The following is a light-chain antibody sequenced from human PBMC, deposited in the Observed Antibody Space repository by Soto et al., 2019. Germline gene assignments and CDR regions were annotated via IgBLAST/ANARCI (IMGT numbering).Light chain of an antibody. CDR1: SSDVGGYNS. V-gene: IGLV2-14*01. J-gene: IGLJ2*01. CDR2: EVS. CDR3: SSYTRSSTLV. Sequence: QSVLTQPASVSGSPGQSITISCTGTSSDVGGYNSVSWYQQHPDKAPKLMIYEVSYRPSGVSNRFSGSKSGNTASLTIFGLQAEDEADYYCSSYTRSSTLVFGGGTKVTVL.